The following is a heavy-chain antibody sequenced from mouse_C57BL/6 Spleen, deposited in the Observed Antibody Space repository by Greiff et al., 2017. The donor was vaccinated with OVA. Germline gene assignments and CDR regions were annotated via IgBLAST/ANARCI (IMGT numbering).Heavy chain of an antibody. V-gene: IGHV1-26*01. Sequence: VQLQQSGPELVKPGASVKISCKASGYTFTDYYMNWVKQSHGKSLEWIGDINPNNGGTSYNQKFKGKATLTVDKSSSTAYMELRSLTSEDSAVYYCASLLSYWGQGTLVTVSA. CDR1: GYTFTDYY. CDR3: ASLLSY. CDR2: INPNNGGT. D-gene: IGHD2-10*01. J-gene: IGHJ3*01.